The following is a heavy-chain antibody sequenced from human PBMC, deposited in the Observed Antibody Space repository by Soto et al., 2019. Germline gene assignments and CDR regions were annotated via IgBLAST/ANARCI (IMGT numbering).Heavy chain of an antibody. Sequence: QVQLVESGGGVVQPGRSLRLSCAASGFSFSNNGMHWVRQAPGKGLEWVAIISYDGSNKYYADSVKGRFTISRDNSKNQLYLQMTSLRAEDTAVYYCSKDRVESGLGEIDYWGQGGLVTV. J-gene: IGHJ4*02. CDR1: GFSFSNNG. D-gene: IGHD3-16*01. CDR3: SKDRVESGLGEIDY. V-gene: IGHV3-30*18. CDR2: ISYDGSNK.